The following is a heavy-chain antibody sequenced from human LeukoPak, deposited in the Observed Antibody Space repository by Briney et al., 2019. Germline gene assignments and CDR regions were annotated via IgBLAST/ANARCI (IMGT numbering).Heavy chain of an antibody. J-gene: IGHJ4*02. V-gene: IGHV1-69*05. CDR3: ATPREIQRGYSGYDYDY. Sequence: ASVKVPCKASGGTFSSYAISWVRQAPGQGLEWMGRIIPIFGTANYAQKFQGRVTITTDESTSTAYMELSSLRSEDTAVYYCATPREIQRGYSGYDYDYWGQGTLVTVSS. D-gene: IGHD5-12*01. CDR2: IIPIFGTA. CDR1: GGTFSSYA.